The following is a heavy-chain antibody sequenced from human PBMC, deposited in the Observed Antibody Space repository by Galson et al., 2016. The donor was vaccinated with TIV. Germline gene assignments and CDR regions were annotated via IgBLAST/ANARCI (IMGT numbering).Heavy chain of an antibody. CDR3: AKRPIITIFGAGSNYCDS. V-gene: IGHV3-7*03. CDR1: GFTFYNFW. Sequence: SLRLSCAASGFTFYNFWMSWVRQAPGKGLEWVANIKGDGSDKDYVDSVKGRFTISRDNAKNSLYLQMNSLRAEDTAVYYCAKRPIITIFGAGSNYCDSWGQGALVTVSS. D-gene: IGHD3-3*01. J-gene: IGHJ4*02. CDR2: IKGDGSDK.